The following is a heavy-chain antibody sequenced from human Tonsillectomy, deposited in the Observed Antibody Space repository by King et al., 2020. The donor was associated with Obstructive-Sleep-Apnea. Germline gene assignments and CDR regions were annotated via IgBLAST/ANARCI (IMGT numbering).Heavy chain of an antibody. CDR2: ISYDGSNK. CDR3: ANDHRRSWSEYYYYGMDV. V-gene: IGHV3-30*04. Sequence: VQLVESGGGVVQPGRSLRLSCAASGFTFSSYAMHWVRQAPGKGLEWVAVISYDGSNKYYADSVKGRFTISRDNSKNTLYLQMNSLRAEDTAVYYCANDHRRSWSEYYYYGMDVWGQGTTVTVSS. CDR1: GFTFSSYA. J-gene: IGHJ6*02. D-gene: IGHD6-13*01.